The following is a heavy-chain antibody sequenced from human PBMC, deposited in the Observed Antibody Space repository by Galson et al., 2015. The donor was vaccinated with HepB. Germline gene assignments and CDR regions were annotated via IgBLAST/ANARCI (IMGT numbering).Heavy chain of an antibody. CDR3: AKGRLRTVGAADY. J-gene: IGHJ4*02. CDR2: ISGSGDST. Sequence: SLRLSCAASRFTFSSFAMSWVRQAPGKGLEWVSPISGSGDSTYYADSVKGRFTISRDNSKNTLYLQMNSLRVEDTAVYYCAKGRLRTVGAADYWGREPWSPSPQ. CDR1: RFTFSSFA. V-gene: IGHV3-23*01. D-gene: IGHD1-26*01.